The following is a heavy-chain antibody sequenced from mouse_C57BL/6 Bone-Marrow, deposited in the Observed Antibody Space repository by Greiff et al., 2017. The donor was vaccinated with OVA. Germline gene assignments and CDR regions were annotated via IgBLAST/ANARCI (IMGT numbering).Heavy chain of an antibody. CDR3: TTWGIYYGNYYAMDY. Sequence: EVQLQQSGAELVRPGASVKLSCTASGFNIKDYYMHWVKQRPEQGLEWIGRIDPEDGDTEYAPKFQGKATMTADTSSNTAYLQLSSLTSEDTAVYYSTTWGIYYGNYYAMDYWGQGTSVTVSS. J-gene: IGHJ4*01. V-gene: IGHV14-1*01. CDR2: IDPEDGDT. CDR1: GFNIKDYY. D-gene: IGHD2-1*01.